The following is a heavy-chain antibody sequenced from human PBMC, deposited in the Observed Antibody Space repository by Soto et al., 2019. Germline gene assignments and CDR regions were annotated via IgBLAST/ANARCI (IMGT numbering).Heavy chain of an antibody. Sequence: PSQAHSLTGAICGDRVSSNRAACNWIRQSPSRGLEWLGRTYYRSKWYNDYAVSVKSRITINPDTSKNQFSLQLNSVTPEDTAVYYCARIGDAFDIWGQGTMVTVSS. CDR3: ARIGDAFDI. J-gene: IGHJ3*02. CDR1: GDRVSSNRAA. CDR2: TYYRSKWYN. V-gene: IGHV6-1*01.